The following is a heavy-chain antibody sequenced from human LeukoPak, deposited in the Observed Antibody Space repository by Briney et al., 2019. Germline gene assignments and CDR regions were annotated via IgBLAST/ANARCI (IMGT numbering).Heavy chain of an antibody. CDR1: GFTFSSYS. CDR2: ISSSGSTI. V-gene: IGHV3-48*04. D-gene: IGHD3-10*02. CDR3: AELGITMIGGV. Sequence: GGSLRLSCAASGFTFSSYSMHWVRQAPGKGLEWVSYISSSGSTIYYADSVKGRFTISRDNAKNSLYLQMNSLRAEDTAVYYCAELGITMIGGVWGKGTTVTISS. J-gene: IGHJ6*04.